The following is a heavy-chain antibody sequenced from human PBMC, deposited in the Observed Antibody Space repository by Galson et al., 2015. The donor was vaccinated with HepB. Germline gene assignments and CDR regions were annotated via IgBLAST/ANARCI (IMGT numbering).Heavy chain of an antibody. J-gene: IGHJ4*02. CDR2: AYHSGGT. CDR1: GDSISNDRW. V-gene: IGHV4-4*02. CDR3: ARAKEGRGYFDY. D-gene: IGHD3-10*01. Sequence: ETLSLTCAVSGDSISNDRWWSWVRQPPGEGLEWIGEAYHSGGTNYRPSLKSRVTISVDKSKNQFSLKLTSVTAADTAVYYCARAKEGRGYFDYWGQGTLITVSS.